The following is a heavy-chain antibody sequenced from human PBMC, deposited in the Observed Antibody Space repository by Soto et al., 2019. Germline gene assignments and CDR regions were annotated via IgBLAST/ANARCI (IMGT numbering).Heavy chain of an antibody. CDR3: ARDFRPPYGVRYFDY. Sequence: GGSLRLSCAASGLPFADAWMTWVRQAPGKGLEWVSVIYSGGSTYYADSVKGRFTISRHNSKNTLYLLMNSLRAEDTAVYYCARDFRPPYGVRYFDYWGQGTLVTVSS. J-gene: IGHJ4*02. CDR2: IYSGGST. V-gene: IGHV3-53*04. D-gene: IGHD4-17*01. CDR1: GLPFADAW.